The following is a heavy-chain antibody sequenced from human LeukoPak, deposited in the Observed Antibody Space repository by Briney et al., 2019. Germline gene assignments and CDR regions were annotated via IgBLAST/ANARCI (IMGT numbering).Heavy chain of an antibody. J-gene: IGHJ4*02. D-gene: IGHD1-26*01. CDR3: AKGVGTNKGGYYFDY. Sequence: GGSLRLSCAASGFTVSSNYMSWVRQAPGKGLDWVSSISGSGGSTYYADSVKGRFTISRDSSENTLYLQMNSLRAEDTAVYYCAKGVGTNKGGYYFDYWGQGTPVTVSS. V-gene: IGHV3-23*01. CDR2: ISGSGGST. CDR1: GFTVSSNY.